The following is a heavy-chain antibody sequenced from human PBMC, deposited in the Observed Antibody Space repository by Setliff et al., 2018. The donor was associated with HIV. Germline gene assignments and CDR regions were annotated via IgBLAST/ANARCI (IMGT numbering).Heavy chain of an antibody. V-gene: IGHV4-61*02. CDR1: GDSINSGTYY. J-gene: IGHJ6*03. D-gene: IGHD1-26*01. CDR2: LHLSGNT. CDR3: ARYRRFADYIDV. Sequence: SETLSLTCTVSGDSINSGTYYWSWIRQPAGKGLECIGRLHLSGNTYYSPSLKSRVTMSLDTFMNQFSLKLTSVTAADTALYYCARYRRFADYIDVWGKGTTVTVSS.